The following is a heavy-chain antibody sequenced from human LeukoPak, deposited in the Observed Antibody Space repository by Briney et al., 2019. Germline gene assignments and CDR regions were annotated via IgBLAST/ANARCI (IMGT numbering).Heavy chain of an antibody. Sequence: ASVKVSCKASGYTFTGYYMHWVRQAPGQGLEWMGWINPNSGGTNYAQKFQGRVTMTRDTSISAAYMELRSLRSDDTAVYYCARDRGYSGYAEYYFDYWGQGTLVTASS. D-gene: IGHD5-12*01. J-gene: IGHJ4*02. CDR2: INPNSGGT. CDR3: ARDRGYSGYAEYYFDY. CDR1: GYTFTGYY. V-gene: IGHV1-2*02.